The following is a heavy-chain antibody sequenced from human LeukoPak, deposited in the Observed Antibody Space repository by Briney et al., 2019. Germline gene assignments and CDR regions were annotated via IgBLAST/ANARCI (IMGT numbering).Heavy chain of an antibody. V-gene: IGHV4-39*01. Sequence: SETLSLTCTVSGGSISSSSYYWGWIRQPPGKGLEWIGSIYYSGSTYYNPSLKSRVTISVDTSKNQFSLKLSSVTAADTAVYYCARAVSITMIVVVIKEDYFDYWGQGTLVTVSS. CDR2: IYYSGST. CDR1: GGSISSSSYY. J-gene: IGHJ4*02. CDR3: ARAVSITMIVVVIKEDYFDY. D-gene: IGHD3-22*01.